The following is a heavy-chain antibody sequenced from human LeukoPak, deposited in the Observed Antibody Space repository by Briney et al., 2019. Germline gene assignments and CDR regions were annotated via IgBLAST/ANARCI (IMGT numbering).Heavy chain of an antibody. CDR1: GFTFSSYA. V-gene: IGHV3-23*01. Sequence: GGSLRLSCAASGFTFSSYAMSWVRQAPGKGLEWVSAISGSGGSTYYADSVKGRFTISRDNSKNTLYLQMNSLRAEDTAVYYCARAGLEVRGVYEGYYFDYWGQGTLVTVSS. CDR2: ISGSGGST. D-gene: IGHD3-10*01. J-gene: IGHJ4*02. CDR3: ARAGLEVRGVYEGYYFDY.